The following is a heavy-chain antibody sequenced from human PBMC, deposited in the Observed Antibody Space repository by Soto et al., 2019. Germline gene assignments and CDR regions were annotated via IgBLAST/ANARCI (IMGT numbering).Heavy chain of an antibody. V-gene: IGHV4-34*01. Sequence: PSETLSLTCAVYGGSFGGYYWSWIRQPPGKGLEWIGEINHSGSTNNNPSLKSRVTISVDTSKNQFSLKLSSVTAADTAVYYCARAGIAVPGTGYGMDVWGQGTTVTVSS. CDR2: INHSGST. D-gene: IGHD6-19*01. CDR1: GGSFGGYY. J-gene: IGHJ6*02. CDR3: ARAGIAVPGTGYGMDV.